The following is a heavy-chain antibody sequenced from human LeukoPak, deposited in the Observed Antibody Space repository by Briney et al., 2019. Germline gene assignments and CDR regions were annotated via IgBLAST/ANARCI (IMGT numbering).Heavy chain of an antibody. CDR1: GFTFSSYW. CDR3: ARDLSGVVVTAVFDY. V-gene: IGHV3-7*01. J-gene: IGHJ4*02. CDR2: IKQDGSEK. Sequence: PGGSLRLSCAASGFTFSSYWMSWVRQAPGKGLEWVANIKQDGSEKYYVDSVKGRFTISRDNAKNSLYLQMNSLRAEDTAVYYCARDLSGVVVTAVFDYWGQGTLVTVSS. D-gene: IGHD2-21*02.